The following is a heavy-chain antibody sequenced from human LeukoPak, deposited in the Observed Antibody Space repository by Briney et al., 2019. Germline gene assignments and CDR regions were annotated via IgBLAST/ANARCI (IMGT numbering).Heavy chain of an antibody. Sequence: GRSLRLSCAASGFIFDDYAIHWVRQAPGRGLEWVSGISWNGAKIVYADSVKGRFTISRDNAKNSLYLQMDSLGTEDTALYYCAKETHSTMVPGYAFDIWGQGTMVTVSS. CDR3: AKETHSTMVPGYAFDI. J-gene: IGHJ3*02. D-gene: IGHD2-8*01. CDR1: GFIFDDYA. CDR2: ISWNGAKI. V-gene: IGHV3-9*01.